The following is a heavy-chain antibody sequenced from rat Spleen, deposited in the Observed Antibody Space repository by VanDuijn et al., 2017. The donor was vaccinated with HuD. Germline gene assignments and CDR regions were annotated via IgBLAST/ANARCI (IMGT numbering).Heavy chain of an antibody. CDR2: ISSGGGGT. J-gene: IGHJ3*01. CDR3: ARLGNSGFGNWFAY. V-gene: IGHV5-25*01. Sequence: EVQLVESGGGLVQPGRSLKLSCAASGFTFSSFPMAWVRQAPKKGLEWVASISSGGGGTYYPDSVKGRFTISRDNAESTLSLQMDSLRSEDSATYYCARLGNSGFGNWFAYWGQGTLVTVSS. D-gene: IGHD4-4*01. CDR1: GFTFSSFP.